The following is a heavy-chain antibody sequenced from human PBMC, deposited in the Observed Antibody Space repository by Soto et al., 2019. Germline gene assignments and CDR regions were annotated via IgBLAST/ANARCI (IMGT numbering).Heavy chain of an antibody. V-gene: IGHV4-30-4*01. D-gene: IGHD2-15*01. CDR2: IYYSGST. CDR1: GGSISSGDYY. J-gene: IGHJ5*02. CDR3: ARAPKRLVVVAATYNWFDP. Sequence: QVQLQESGPGLVKPSQTLSLTCTVSGGSISSGDYYWSWIRQPPGKGLEWIGYIYYSGSTYYNPSLKGRVTISVDTSKNRFTLTLSSVTAADTAVYYCARAPKRLVVVAATYNWFDPWGQGTLVTVSS.